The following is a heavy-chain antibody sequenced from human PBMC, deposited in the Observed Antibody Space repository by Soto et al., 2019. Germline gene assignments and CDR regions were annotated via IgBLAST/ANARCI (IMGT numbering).Heavy chain of an antibody. Sequence: PSETLSLTCAVYGGSFSGYYWSWIRQPPGKGLEWIGEINHCGSTNYNPSLNSRVTISVDTSKNQFSLKLSSVTAADTAVYYCATFKAVYCTNGVCYTSVGFDYWGQGTLVTVSS. CDR2: INHCGST. D-gene: IGHD2-8*01. J-gene: IGHJ4*02. V-gene: IGHV4-34*01. CDR1: GGSFSGYY. CDR3: ATFKAVYCTNGVCYTSVGFDY.